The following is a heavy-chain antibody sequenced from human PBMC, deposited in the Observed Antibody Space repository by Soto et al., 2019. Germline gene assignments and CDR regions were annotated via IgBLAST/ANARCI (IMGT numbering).Heavy chain of an antibody. CDR1: GFTFRNYA. J-gene: IGHJ4*02. CDR3: EKSGGSGSANLDV. D-gene: IGHD3-10*01. CDR2: IIGSGSST. Sequence: EVQLLESGGGLVQPGGSLRLSCAASGFTFRNYAMSWVRQAPGKGLEWVSTIIGSGSSTYYADSVKARFTISRDNSKNTLHLQMGNLRAEDTAVYYCEKSGGSGSANLDVWGQGTLVTVSS. V-gene: IGHV3-23*01.